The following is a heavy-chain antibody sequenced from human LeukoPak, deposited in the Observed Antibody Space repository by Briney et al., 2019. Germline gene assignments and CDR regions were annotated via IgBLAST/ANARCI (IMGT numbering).Heavy chain of an antibody. J-gene: IGHJ6*02. D-gene: IGHD6-13*01. CDR1: GFTFSSYD. CDR2: IGTAGDT. CDR3: ARAPIAAAGAGYYYYGMDV. V-gene: IGHV3-13*04. Sequence: GGSLRLSCAASGFTFSSYDMHWVRHATGKGLEWVSAIGTAGDTYYPGSVKGRFTISRENAKNSLYLQMNSLRARDTAVYYCARAPIAAAGAGYYYYGMDVWGQGTTVTVSS.